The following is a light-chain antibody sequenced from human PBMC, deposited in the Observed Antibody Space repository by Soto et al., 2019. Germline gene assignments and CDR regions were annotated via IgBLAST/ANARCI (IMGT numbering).Light chain of an antibody. V-gene: IGKV3-20*01. CDR1: QTVTSNY. CDR2: GAS. J-gene: IGKJ2*01. CDR3: QQYLSLPVT. Sequence: EVVLTQSPGTLSLSPGERATLSCRASQTVTSNYLAWYQQKPGQAPRLLIYGASSRATDIPHRFSGSGSGTDFTLTISRLEPKDFALYYCQQYLSLPVTFGQGTKLEIK.